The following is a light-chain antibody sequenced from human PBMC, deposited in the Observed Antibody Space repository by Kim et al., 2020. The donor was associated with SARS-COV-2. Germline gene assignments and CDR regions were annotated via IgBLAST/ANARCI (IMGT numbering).Light chain of an antibody. CDR1: SGSIASNY. J-gene: IGLJ3*02. CDR3: QPYDNTDRV. CDR2: KDN. V-gene: IGLV6-57*03. Sequence: NFMLTQPHSVSESPGKTVTISCTRSSGSIASNYVQWHQQRPGSAPTILIYKDNQRPSGVPGRFSGSIDSSSNSASLTISGLKTEDEDDYYCQPYDNTDRVFGGGTQLTVL.